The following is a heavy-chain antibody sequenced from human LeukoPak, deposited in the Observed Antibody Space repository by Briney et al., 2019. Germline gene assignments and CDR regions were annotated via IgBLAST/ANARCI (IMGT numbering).Heavy chain of an antibody. J-gene: IGHJ5*02. V-gene: IGHV3-21*01. CDR3: ARDKWSHYYGSGRGWGTNWFDP. Sequence: GGSLRLSCAASGFTFSSYSMNWVRQAPGKGLEWVSSTSSSSSYIYYADSVKGRFTISRDNAKNSLYLQMNSLRAEDTAVYYCARDKWSHYYGSGRGWGTNWFDPWGQGTLVTVSS. CDR2: TSSSSSYI. D-gene: IGHD3-10*01. CDR1: GFTFSSYS.